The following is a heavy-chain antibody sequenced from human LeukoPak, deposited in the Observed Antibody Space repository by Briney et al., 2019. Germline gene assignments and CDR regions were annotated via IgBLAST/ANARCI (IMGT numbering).Heavy chain of an antibody. CDR3: GKGGGTMVRGKLGY. CDR1: RFTFSLYS. Sequence: GGSLRLSCAASRFTFSLYSMSWVRQAPGKGLEWVSYISSGSAIYYADSVKGRFTISRDNSKNTLYLQMNSLRAEDTAVYYCGKGGGTMVRGKLGYWGQGTLVTVSS. D-gene: IGHD3-10*01. V-gene: IGHV3-23*01. CDR2: ISSGSAI. J-gene: IGHJ4*02.